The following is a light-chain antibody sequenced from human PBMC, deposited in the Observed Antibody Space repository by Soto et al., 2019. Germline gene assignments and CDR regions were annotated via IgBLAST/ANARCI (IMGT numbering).Light chain of an antibody. CDR3: QQYENLPRFI. J-gene: IGKJ3*01. V-gene: IGKV1-33*01. CDR1: HDIGNY. Sequence: DIYMNQSPSSLSASVGDRVTITCLASHDIGNYLNWYQQKPGKAPKLLIYYASNLETGVSSRFSGSGPGTDFTFTISSLQPEDIATYFCQQYENLPRFIFGPGTKVDIK. CDR2: YAS.